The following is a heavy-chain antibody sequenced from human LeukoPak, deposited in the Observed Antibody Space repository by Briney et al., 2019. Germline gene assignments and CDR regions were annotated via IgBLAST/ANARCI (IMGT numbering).Heavy chain of an antibody. J-gene: IGHJ4*02. D-gene: IGHD3-22*01. CDR3: ARIYDSSGYDFDY. Sequence: PSETLSLTCTVSGGSISSYYWSWIRQPPGKGLEWIGEINHSGSTNYNPSLKSRVTISVDTSKNQFSLKLSSVTAADTAVYYCARIYDSSGYDFDYWGQGTLVTVSS. CDR2: INHSGST. V-gene: IGHV4-34*01. CDR1: GGSISSYY.